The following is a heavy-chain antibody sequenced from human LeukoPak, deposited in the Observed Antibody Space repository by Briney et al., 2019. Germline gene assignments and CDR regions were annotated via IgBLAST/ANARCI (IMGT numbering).Heavy chain of an antibody. J-gene: IGHJ3*02. CDR1: GFTFSSYG. V-gene: IGHV3-30*02. D-gene: IGHD3-10*01. Sequence: GGSLRLSCAASGFTFSSYGMHWVRQAPGKGLEWVAFIRYDGSNKYYADSVKGRFTISRDNSKNTLYLQMNSLRAEDTAVYYCAKDSGIPFDAFDIWGQGTMVTVSS. CDR3: AKDSGIPFDAFDI. CDR2: IRYDGSNK.